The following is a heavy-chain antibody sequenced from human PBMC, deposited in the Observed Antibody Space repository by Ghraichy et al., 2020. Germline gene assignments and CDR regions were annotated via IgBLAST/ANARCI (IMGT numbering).Heavy chain of an antibody. CDR2: ISPFNDNT. CDR1: DYTFTNNG. D-gene: IGHD6-19*01. Sequence: ASVKVSCKAADYTFTNNGISWVRQAPGQGLEWMGWISPFNDNTHYAQKFQSRLTLTTDTSTSTAYMELRSLRSDDTALYYCARDSTYDYSSGFYSTVYDAFDIWGQGTVVTVSS. V-gene: IGHV1-18*01. CDR3: ARDSTYDYSSGFYSTVYDAFDI. J-gene: IGHJ3*02.